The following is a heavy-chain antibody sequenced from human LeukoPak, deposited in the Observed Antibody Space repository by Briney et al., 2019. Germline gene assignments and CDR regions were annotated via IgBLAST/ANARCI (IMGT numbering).Heavy chain of an antibody. J-gene: IGHJ6*02. CDR3: ARPSIVGATLGYYYYGMDV. V-gene: IGHV4-59*08. D-gene: IGHD1-26*01. CDR1: GGSISSYY. Sequence: PSETLSLTCTVSGGSISSYYWSWIRQPPGKGLEWIGYIYYSGSTNYNPSLKSRVTISVDTSKNQFSLKLSSVTAADTAVYYCARPSIVGATLGYYYYGMDVWGQGTTVTVSS. CDR2: IYYSGST.